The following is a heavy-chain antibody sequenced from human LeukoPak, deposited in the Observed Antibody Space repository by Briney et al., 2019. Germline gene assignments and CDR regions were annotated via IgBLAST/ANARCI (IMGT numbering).Heavy chain of an antibody. D-gene: IGHD5-18*01. CDR1: GGSVSTTRSY. V-gene: IGHV4-39*07. CDR2: IYYSGST. Sequence: SETLSLACTVSGGSVSTTRSYWGGIRQPPGRGLEWIGSIYYSGSTYYNPSLRSRVTISVDTSKNQFSLKLSSVTAADTAVYYCARGSRQLWFWGYYYYYMDVWGKGTTVTISS. CDR3: ARGSRQLWFWGYYYYYMDV. J-gene: IGHJ6*03.